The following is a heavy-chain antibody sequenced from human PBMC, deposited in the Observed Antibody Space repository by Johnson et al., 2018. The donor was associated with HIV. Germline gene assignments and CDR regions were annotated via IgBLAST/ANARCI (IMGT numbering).Heavy chain of an antibody. D-gene: IGHD2-21*02. CDR3: TGGRDLRAFDI. J-gene: IGHJ3*02. V-gene: IGHV3-49*04. CDR1: AFTVSSNY. Sequence: VQLMESGGGVVQPGGSLRLSCAASAFTVSSNYMSWVRQAPGKGLEWVSFIRSKAYGGTTEYAASLRGRSTISRDDSKSIAYLQIDSLKADDTAVYYCTGGRDLRAFDIWGQGTMVTVSS. CDR2: IRSKAYGGTT.